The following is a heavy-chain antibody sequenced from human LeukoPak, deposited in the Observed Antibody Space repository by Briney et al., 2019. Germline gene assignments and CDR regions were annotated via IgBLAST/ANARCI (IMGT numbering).Heavy chain of an antibody. CDR3: ARDYDSSGYYYGGDY. CDR2: IIPILGIA. V-gene: IGHV1-69*04. CDR1: GGTFSSYA. J-gene: IGHJ4*02. D-gene: IGHD3-22*01. Sequence: ASVKVSCKASGGTFSSYAISWVRQAPGQGLEWMGRIIPILGIANYAQKFQGRVTIAADKSTSTAYMELSSLRSEDTAVYYCARDYDSSGYYYGGDYWGQGTLVTVSS.